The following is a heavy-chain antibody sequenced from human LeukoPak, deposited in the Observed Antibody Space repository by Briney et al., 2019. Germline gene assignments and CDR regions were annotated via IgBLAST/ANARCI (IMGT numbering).Heavy chain of an antibody. CDR3: TTLGGVVIKHNWFDP. D-gene: IGHD3-3*01. V-gene: IGHV3-15*01. CDR2: IKSKTDGGTT. CDR1: GFTFSNAW. Sequence: PGGSLRLSCAASGFTFSNAWMSWVRQAPGKGLEWVGRIKSKTDGGTTDYAAPVKGRFTISRDDSKNTLYLQMNSLKTEDTAVYYCTTLGGVVIKHNWFDPWGQGTLVTVSS. J-gene: IGHJ5*02.